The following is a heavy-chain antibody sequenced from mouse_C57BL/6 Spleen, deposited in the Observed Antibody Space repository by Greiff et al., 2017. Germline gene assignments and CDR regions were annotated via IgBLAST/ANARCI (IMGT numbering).Heavy chain of an antibody. CDR1: GFNIKDDY. V-gene: IGHV14-4*01. CDR2: IDPENGDT. D-gene: IGHD2-2*01. Sequence: EVQLQQSGAELVRPGASVKLSCTASGFNIKDDYMHWVKQRPEQGLEWIGWIDPENGDTESASKFQGKATITADTSSNTAYLQLSSLTSEDTAVYYCTTGYDYAMDYWGQGTSVTVSS. J-gene: IGHJ4*01. CDR3: TTGYDYAMDY.